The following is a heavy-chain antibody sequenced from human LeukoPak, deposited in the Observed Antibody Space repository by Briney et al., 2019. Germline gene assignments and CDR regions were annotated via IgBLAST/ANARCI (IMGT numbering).Heavy chain of an antibody. V-gene: IGHV3-30*03. D-gene: IGHD2-21*02. CDR2: ISYDGSNE. J-gene: IGHJ4*02. Sequence: GGSLRLSCAASGFTFSSYVMHWVRQAPGKGLEWVAIISYDGSNEYYADSVKGRFTISRDNSKNTLYLQMNSLRAEDTAVYYCARGHIVVLTAPDYWGQGTLVTVSS. CDR1: GFTFSSYV. CDR3: ARGHIVVLTAPDY.